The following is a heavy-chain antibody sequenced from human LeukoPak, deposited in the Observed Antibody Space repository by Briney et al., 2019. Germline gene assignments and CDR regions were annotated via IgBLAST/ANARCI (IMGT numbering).Heavy chain of an antibody. J-gene: IGHJ4*02. CDR3: AGAYDFWSGYSDY. CDR1: GFTFSSYS. CDR2: ISSSSSTI. D-gene: IGHD3-3*01. V-gene: IGHV3-48*04. Sequence: GGSLRLSCAASGFTFSSYSMNWVRQAPGKGLEWVSYISSSSSTIYYADSVKGRFTISRDNAKNSLYLQMNSLRAEDTAVYYCAGAYDFWSGYSDYWGQGTLVTVSS.